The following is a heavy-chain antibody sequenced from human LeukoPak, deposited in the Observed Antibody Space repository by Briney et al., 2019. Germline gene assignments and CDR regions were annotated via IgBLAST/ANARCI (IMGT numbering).Heavy chain of an antibody. J-gene: IGHJ4*02. CDR2: ISGNSGSDT. CDR3: AKGSSSGRPYFFDY. CDR1: GFTFSSYA. Sequence: GGSLRLSCAASGFTFSSYAMGWVRQAPGKGLEWFSAISGNSGSDTYYADAVKGRFTISRDNSKTTLYLEMNSLRAEDTAVYYCAKGSSSGRPYFFDYWGQGSLVAVSS. D-gene: IGHD3-10*01. V-gene: IGHV3-23*01.